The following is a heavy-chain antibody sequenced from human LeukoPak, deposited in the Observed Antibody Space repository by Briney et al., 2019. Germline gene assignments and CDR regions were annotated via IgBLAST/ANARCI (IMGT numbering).Heavy chain of an antibody. CDR3: AREGDNYYYMDV. CDR1: GYTFTSYG. J-gene: IGHJ6*03. V-gene: IGHV1-18*01. CDR2: ISAYNGNT. Sequence: ASVKVSCKASGYTFTSYGITWVRQAPGQGLEWMGWISAYNGNTNYAQKFQGRVTMTTDTSTSKAYMELRSLRSDDTAVYYCAREGDNYYYMDVWGKGTTVTVSS. D-gene: IGHD3-10*01.